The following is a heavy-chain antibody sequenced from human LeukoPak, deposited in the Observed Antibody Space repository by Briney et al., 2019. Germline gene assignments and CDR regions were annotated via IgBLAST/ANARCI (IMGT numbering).Heavy chain of an antibody. CDR3: AREGEAAGPRYYYYMDV. CDR2: IYTSGST. J-gene: IGHJ6*03. Sequence: PSETLSLTCTASGGSISSGSYYWIWIRQPAGKGLVWIGRIYTSGSTNYNPSLKSRVTISVDTSNNQFSLKLSPVTAADTAVYYCAREGEAAGPRYYYYMDVWGKGTTVTVSS. D-gene: IGHD6-13*01. V-gene: IGHV4-61*02. CDR1: GGSISSGSYY.